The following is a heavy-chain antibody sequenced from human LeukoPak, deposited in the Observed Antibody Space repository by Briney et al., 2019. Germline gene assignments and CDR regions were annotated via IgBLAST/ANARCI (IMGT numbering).Heavy chain of an antibody. J-gene: IGHJ6*02. CDR1: GFTFSSYG. V-gene: IGHV3-33*01. Sequence: GGSLRLSCAASGFTFSSYGMHWVRQAPGKRLEWVAAIWYDGSNKYYADSVKGRFTISRDNYKNTLSLQMTSLRAEDTAMYYCARGNYGSGSNYYYGLDVWGQGTTVTVSS. CDR2: IWYDGSNK. D-gene: IGHD3-10*01. CDR3: ARGNYGSGSNYYYGLDV.